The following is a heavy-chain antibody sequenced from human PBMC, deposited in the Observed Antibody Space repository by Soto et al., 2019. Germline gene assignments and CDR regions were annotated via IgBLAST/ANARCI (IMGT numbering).Heavy chain of an antibody. V-gene: IGHV4-31*03. CDR2: IYYNGNT. D-gene: IGHD1-26*01. CDR3: ARDVVGAMGMGEMDV. J-gene: IGHJ6*02. Sequence: QVQLQESGPGLVKPSQTLSLTCTVSGGSISSGSYYCSWIRQHPGKGMEWIGYIYYNGNTYYNPSLKSRVTLSLDTSKNQFSLKLTSVTAADTAVYYCARDVVGAMGMGEMDVWGQGTTVTVSS. CDR1: GGSISSGSYY.